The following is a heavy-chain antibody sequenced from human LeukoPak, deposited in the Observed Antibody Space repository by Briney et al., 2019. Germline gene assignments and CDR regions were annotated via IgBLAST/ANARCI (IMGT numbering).Heavy chain of an antibody. CDR1: GFTFSDYY. CDR3: ARVGGITLALAPSPFPDYNYYYMDV. V-gene: IGHV3-11*04. Sequence: GGSLRLSCAASGFTFSDYYMNWIRQAPGKGLEWVSYISSSGGTTYYADSVRGRFTLSRDNAKKSLYLQMNSLRAEDTAVYYCARVGGITLALAPSPFPDYNYYYMDVWGKGTTVTVSS. CDR2: ISSSGGTT. D-gene: IGHD3-10*01. J-gene: IGHJ6*03.